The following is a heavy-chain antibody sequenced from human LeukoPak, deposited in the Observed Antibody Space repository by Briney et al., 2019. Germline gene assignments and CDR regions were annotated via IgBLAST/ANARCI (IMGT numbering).Heavy chain of an antibody. V-gene: IGHV1-2*04. CDR1: GYTFTGYY. CDR2: INPNSGGT. CDR3: AISLTLMTTVASGPFDAFDI. Sequence: ASVKVSCKASGYTFTGYYMHWVRQAPGRGLEWMGWINPNSGGTNYAQKFQGWVTMTRDTSISTAYMELSRLRSDDTAVYYCAISLTLMTTVASGPFDAFDIWGQGTMVTVSS. D-gene: IGHD4-23*01. J-gene: IGHJ3*02.